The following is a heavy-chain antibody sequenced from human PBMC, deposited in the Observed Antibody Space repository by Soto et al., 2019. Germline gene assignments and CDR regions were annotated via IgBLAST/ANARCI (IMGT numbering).Heavy chain of an antibody. CDR2: IKGDASEN. Sequence: EVQLVESGGDLVHPGGSVRLSCAASGFTFGNHWMSWVRQAPGKGLEWVANIKGDASENYYADSVRGRFTISRDNAKSSQSLQMNVLRVEDTAVYYCAKDDRWGQGTLFTVSS. V-gene: IGHV3-7*05. CDR1: GFTFGNHW. J-gene: IGHJ4*02. CDR3: AKDDR.